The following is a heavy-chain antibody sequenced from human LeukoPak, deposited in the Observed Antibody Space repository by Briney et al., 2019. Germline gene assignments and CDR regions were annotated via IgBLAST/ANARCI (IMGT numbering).Heavy chain of an antibody. Sequence: GESLKISCKGSGYSFTSYRISWVRQMPGKGLEWMGRIDPSDSYTNYSPSFQGHVTISADKSISTAYLQWSSLKASDTAMYYCARLTTAMVRRGYYFDYWGQGTLVTVSS. J-gene: IGHJ4*02. D-gene: IGHD5-18*01. V-gene: IGHV5-10-1*01. CDR2: IDPSDSYT. CDR1: GYSFTSYR. CDR3: ARLTTAMVRRGYYFDY.